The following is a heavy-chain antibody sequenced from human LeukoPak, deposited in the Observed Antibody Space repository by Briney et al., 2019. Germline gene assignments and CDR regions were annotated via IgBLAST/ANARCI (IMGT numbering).Heavy chain of an antibody. Sequence: SETLSLTRTVSGDSISSSSYYWGWIRQPPGKGLEWIGSIYYSGNTYYSPSLQSRVTISVDRSKNQFSLNLTSVTAADTAVYYCAGSMVRGVTGDFDYWGQGTPVTVSS. D-gene: IGHD3-10*01. CDR3: AGSMVRGVTGDFDY. CDR2: IYYSGNT. CDR1: GDSISSSSYY. V-gene: IGHV4-39*01. J-gene: IGHJ4*02.